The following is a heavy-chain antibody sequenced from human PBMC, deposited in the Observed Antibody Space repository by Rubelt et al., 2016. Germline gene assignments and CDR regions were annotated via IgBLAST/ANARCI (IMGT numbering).Heavy chain of an antibody. V-gene: IGHV7-4-1*02. CDR2: NKTNTGNP. CDR3: ARDYLSYGYVWWFDP. CDR1: GYTFTSYA. J-gene: IGHJ5*02. D-gene: IGHD5-18*01. Sequence: QVQLVQSGSELKKPGASVKVSCKASGYTFTSYAMNWVRQAPGQGLEWMGRNKTNTGNPTYAQGFTGRVGFSLEPSVSTAYLQISSLKAEETAVYYCARDYLSYGYVWWFDPWGQGTLVTVSS.